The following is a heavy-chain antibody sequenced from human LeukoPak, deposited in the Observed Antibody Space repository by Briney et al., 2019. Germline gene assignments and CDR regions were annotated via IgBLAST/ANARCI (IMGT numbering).Heavy chain of an antibody. D-gene: IGHD5-12*01. CDR1: GGSFSGYY. J-gene: IGHJ4*02. CDR2: INHSGST. V-gene: IGHV4-34*01. Sequence: PSETLSLTCAVYGGSFSGYYWSWIRQPPGKGLEWIGEINHSGSTNYNPSLKSRVTISVDTSKNQFSLKLSSVTAADTAVYYCARGYSGYYFDYWGRGTLVTVSS. CDR3: ARGYSGYYFDY.